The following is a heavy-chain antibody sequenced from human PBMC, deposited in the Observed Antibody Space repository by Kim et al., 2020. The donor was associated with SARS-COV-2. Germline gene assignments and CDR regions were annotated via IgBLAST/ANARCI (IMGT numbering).Heavy chain of an antibody. D-gene: IGHD2-15*01. V-gene: IGHV3-64*01. CDR2: ISSNGGST. Sequence: GGSLRLSCAASGFTFSSYAMHWVRQAPGKGLEYVSAISSNGGSTYYANSVKGRFTISRDNSKNTLYLQMGSLRAEDMAVYYCARDLVVAVAGSTSYYYYYYMDVWGKGTTVTVSS. J-gene: IGHJ6*03. CDR3: ARDLVVAVAGSTSYYYYYYMDV. CDR1: GFTFSSYA.